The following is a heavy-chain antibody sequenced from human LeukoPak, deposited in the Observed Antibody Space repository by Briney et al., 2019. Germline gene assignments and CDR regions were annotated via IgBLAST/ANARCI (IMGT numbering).Heavy chain of an antibody. CDR3: ATGLTALVYFDY. V-gene: IGHV1-24*01. J-gene: IGHJ4*02. D-gene: IGHD3-9*01. CDR2: FDPEDGET. CDR1: GYTLTELS. Sequence: ASVKVSCKVSGYTLTELSMHWVRQAPGKGLEWMGGFDPEDGETIYAQKFQGRVTMTEDTSTDTAYMELSSLRSEDTAVYYCATGLTALVYFDYWGQGTLVTVSS.